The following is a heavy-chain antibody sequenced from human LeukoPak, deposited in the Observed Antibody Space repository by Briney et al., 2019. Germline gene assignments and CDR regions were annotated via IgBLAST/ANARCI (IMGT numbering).Heavy chain of an antibody. J-gene: IGHJ3*02. CDR2: INPNSGGT. CDR3: ARLRRYSSRPDAVDI. Sequence: ASVKVSCKASGYTFTAYYIHWVRQAPGQGLEWMGWINPNSGGTNYAQKFQGRVTMSGDTSISTAYMELSRLRSDDTAVYYCARLRRYSSRPDAVDIWGQGTMVTVSS. CDR1: GYTFTAYY. V-gene: IGHV1-2*02. D-gene: IGHD6-13*01.